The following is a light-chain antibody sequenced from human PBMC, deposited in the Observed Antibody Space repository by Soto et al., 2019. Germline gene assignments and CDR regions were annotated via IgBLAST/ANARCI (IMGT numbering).Light chain of an antibody. J-gene: IGLJ1*01. V-gene: IGLV2-14*01. CDR3: SSYTSISTPFYV. Sequence: QSVLTQPASVSGSPGQSITISCTGTSSDVGGYNYVSWYQQHPGKAPKLMIYDVSNRPSGVSNRFSGSKSGNTASLTISGLQAEDEADYYCSSYTSISTPFYVFGTGTKLTVL. CDR2: DVS. CDR1: SSDVGGYNY.